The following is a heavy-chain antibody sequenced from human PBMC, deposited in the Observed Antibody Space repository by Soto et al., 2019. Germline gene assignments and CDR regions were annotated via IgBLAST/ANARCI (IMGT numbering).Heavy chain of an antibody. CDR1: GGTFSSYA. D-gene: IGHD3-3*01. J-gene: IGHJ4*02. Sequence: QVQLVQSGAEVKKPGSSVKVSCKASGGTFSSYAISWVRQAPGQGLEWMGGIIPIFGTANYAQKFQGRVTITADEATSTADMELSSLRSEDTAVYYCARVRVRFWEWLGSEGWGQGTLVTGSS. V-gene: IGHV1-69*12. CDR2: IIPIFGTA. CDR3: ARVRVRFWEWLGSEG.